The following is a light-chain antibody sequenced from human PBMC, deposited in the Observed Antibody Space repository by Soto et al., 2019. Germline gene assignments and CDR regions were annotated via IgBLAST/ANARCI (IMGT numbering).Light chain of an antibody. CDR3: QQRASWLT. CDR2: DAS. CDR1: QSVGSY. J-gene: IGKJ4*01. V-gene: IGKV3-11*01. Sequence: EIVLTQSPATLSLSPGERATLSCRASQSVGSYLAWYQQKPGQAPRLLIFDASNSATGIPARFSGSGSGTDFTLTIGGLQPEDFAVDDCQQRASWLTVGGGTKVEIK.